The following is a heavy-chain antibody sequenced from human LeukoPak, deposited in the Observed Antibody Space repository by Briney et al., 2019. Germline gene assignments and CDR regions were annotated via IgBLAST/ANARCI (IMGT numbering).Heavy chain of an antibody. J-gene: IGHJ2*01. V-gene: IGHV3-23*01. CDR1: GFAFSTYA. D-gene: IGHD2/OR15-2a*01. CDR2: ISGSGGST. CDR3: AKGAELMYFDL. Sequence: GGSLRLSCAASGFAFSTYAMSWVRQAPGKGLQWVSDISGSGGSTYYADSVEGRFTISRDKSKNTLYLQMNSLRVEDTAVYYCAKGAELMYFDLWGRGTLVTVSS.